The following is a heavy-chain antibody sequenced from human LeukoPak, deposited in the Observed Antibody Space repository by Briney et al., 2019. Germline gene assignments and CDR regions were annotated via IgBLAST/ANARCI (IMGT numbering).Heavy chain of an antibody. D-gene: IGHD3-22*01. CDR3: AKDKSYYYDSSGYPLGY. V-gene: IGHV3-23*01. CDR1: GFTFSSYA. J-gene: IGHJ4*02. Sequence: GGSLRLSCAASGFTFSSYAMSWVRQAPGKGLEWVSAISGSGGSTYYADSVKGRFTISRDNSKNTLYLQMNSLRAEDTAVYYCAKDKSYYYDSSGYPLGYWGQGTLVTVSS. CDR2: ISGSGGST.